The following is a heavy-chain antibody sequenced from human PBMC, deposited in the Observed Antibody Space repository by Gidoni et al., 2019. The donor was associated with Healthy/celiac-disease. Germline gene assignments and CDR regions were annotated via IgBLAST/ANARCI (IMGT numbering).Heavy chain of an antibody. J-gene: IGHJ4*02. Sequence: QVTLRESGPALVKPTQTLKLTCTFSRFSLSTSGMCVSWIRQPPVKALEWLALLDWDDDKYYSTSLKTRLPISKDTSKNQVVLTMTNMDPVDTATYYCARGGFGEFPFEYWGQGTLVTVSS. CDR2: LDWDDDK. D-gene: IGHD3-10*01. CDR3: ARGGFGEFPFEY. CDR1: RFSLSTSGMC. V-gene: IGHV2-70*01.